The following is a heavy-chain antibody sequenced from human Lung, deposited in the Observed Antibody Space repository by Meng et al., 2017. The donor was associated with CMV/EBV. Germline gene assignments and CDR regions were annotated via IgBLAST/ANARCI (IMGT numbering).Heavy chain of an antibody. V-gene: IGHV3-23*01. J-gene: IGHJ5*02. CDR1: GFTFSSYA. Sequence: GESXKISCAASGFTFSSYALSWVRQAPGKGLWWVSVISGSGGSTYYADSVKGRFTIYKDNSKNTLYLQMNSLRAEDTAVYYCAKVPPRIDPWGKGTLVTVSS. CDR2: ISGSGGST. D-gene: IGHD3-10*01. CDR3: AKVPPRIDP.